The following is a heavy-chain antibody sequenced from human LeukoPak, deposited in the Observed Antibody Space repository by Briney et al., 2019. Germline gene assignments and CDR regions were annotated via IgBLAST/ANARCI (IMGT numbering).Heavy chain of an antibody. D-gene: IGHD3-3*01. Sequence: PGGSLRLSCAASGFTFSSYAMSWVRQAPGKGLEGVSAISGSGGSTYYADSVKGRFTISRDNSKNTLYLQMNSLRAEDTAVYYCAKEYYDFWSGYPHDYWGQGTLVTVSS. J-gene: IGHJ4*02. V-gene: IGHV3-23*01. CDR1: GFTFSSYA. CDR3: AKEYYDFWSGYPHDY. CDR2: ISGSGGST.